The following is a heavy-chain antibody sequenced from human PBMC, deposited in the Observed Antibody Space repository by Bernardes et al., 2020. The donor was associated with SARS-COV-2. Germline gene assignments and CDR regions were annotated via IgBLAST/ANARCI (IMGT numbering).Heavy chain of an antibody. D-gene: IGHD5-18*01. J-gene: IGHJ4*02. CDR3: ASSNKYTYAPSPSFPY. CDR1: GGSFSGYY. V-gene: IGHV4-34*01. CDR2: INHSGST. Sequence: SETRSLTCAVYGGSFSGYYWTWMRQPPGKGLEWMGEINHSGSTNYNPSLKSRVTMSVDTSNNRFSLKLSSVTAADTAVYYGASSNKYTYAPSPSFPYWGQGTLVTVSS.